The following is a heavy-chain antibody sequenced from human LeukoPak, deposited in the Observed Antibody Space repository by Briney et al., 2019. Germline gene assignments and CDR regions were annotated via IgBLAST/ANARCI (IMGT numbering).Heavy chain of an antibody. CDR3: ARGEGGYYYGMDV. CDR2: IYYSGST. D-gene: IGHD3-16*01. Sequence: PSETLSLTGTGSGGSISSYYWSWIRQPPGKGLVWIGYIYYSGSTNYNPSLKSRVTISVDTSKNQFSLKLSSVTAADTAVYYCARGEGGYYYGMDVWGQGTTVTVSS. CDR1: GGSISSYY. V-gene: IGHV4-59*01. J-gene: IGHJ6*02.